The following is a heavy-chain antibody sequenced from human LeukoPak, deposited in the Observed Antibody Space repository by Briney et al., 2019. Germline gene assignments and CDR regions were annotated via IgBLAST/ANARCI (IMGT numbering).Heavy chain of an antibody. CDR2: ISGDGGSR. CDR1: GFTFDDYA. V-gene: IGHV3-43*02. D-gene: IGHD6-19*01. Sequence: GGSLRLPCAVSGFTFDDYAMHWVRQTPGKGLEWVSLISGDGGSRYYAGSVKGRFTVSRDNNKKSLYLQMNRLRTEDTAFYYCAKGADPLTWRMTTVAGTRFDFWGQGTLVTVSS. CDR3: AKGADPLTWRMTTVAGTRFDF. J-gene: IGHJ4*02.